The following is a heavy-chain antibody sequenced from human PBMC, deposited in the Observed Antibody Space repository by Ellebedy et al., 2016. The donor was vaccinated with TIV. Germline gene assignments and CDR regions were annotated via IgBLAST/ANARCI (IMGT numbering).Heavy chain of an antibody. CDR3: ARDPSYYGSGSYYSTNWFDP. J-gene: IGHJ5*02. D-gene: IGHD3-10*01. Sequence: SETLSLTCTVSGGSISSSSYYWGWIRQPPGKGLEWIGSIYYSGSTYYNPSLKSRVTISIDTSKNHFSLKLSSVTAADTAVYFCARDPSYYGSGSYYSTNWFDPWGQGTLVTVSS. V-gene: IGHV4-39*07. CDR2: IYYSGST. CDR1: GGSISSSSYY.